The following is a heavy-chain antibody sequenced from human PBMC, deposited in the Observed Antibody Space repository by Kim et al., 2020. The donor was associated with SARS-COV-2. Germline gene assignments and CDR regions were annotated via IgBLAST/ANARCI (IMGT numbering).Heavy chain of an antibody. V-gene: IGHV1-18*01. CDR3: ARGTPDDYGDLGWFDP. J-gene: IGHJ5*02. D-gene: IGHD4-17*01. CDR2: ISAYNGNT. Sequence: ASVKVSCKASGYTFTSYGISWVRQAPGQGLEWMGWISAYNGNTNYAQKLQGRVTMTTDTSTSTAYMELRSLRSDDTAVYYCARGTPDDYGDLGWFDPWGQGTLVTVSS. CDR1: GYTFTSYG.